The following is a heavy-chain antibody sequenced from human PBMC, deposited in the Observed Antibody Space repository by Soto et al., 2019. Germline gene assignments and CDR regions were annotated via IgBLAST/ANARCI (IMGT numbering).Heavy chain of an antibody. D-gene: IGHD5-12*01. V-gene: IGHV4-34*01. J-gene: IGHJ6*01. CDR3: ARIEMATIRLGYGMDV. Sequence: PSETLSLTCAVYGGSFSGYYWSWIRQPPGKGLEWIGEINHSGSTNYNPSLKSRVTISVDTSKNQFSLKLSSVTAADTAVYYCARIEMATIRLGYGMDVWGQGTTVTVSS. CDR2: INHSGST. CDR1: GGSFSGYY.